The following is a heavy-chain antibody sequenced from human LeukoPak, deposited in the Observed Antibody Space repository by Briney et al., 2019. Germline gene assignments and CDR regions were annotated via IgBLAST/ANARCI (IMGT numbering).Heavy chain of an antibody. V-gene: IGHV3-66*01. D-gene: IGHD2-21*01. CDR3: AKDIRGDLDAFDI. Sequence: PGGSLRLSCAASGFTVSSNYMSWVRQAPGKGLEWVSTIYSGGGTYYVDSVKGRFTVSRDNSKNTLYIQMNSLRAEDTAVYYCAKDIRGDLDAFDIWGQGTMVTVSS. CDR2: IYSGGGT. J-gene: IGHJ3*02. CDR1: GFTVSSNY.